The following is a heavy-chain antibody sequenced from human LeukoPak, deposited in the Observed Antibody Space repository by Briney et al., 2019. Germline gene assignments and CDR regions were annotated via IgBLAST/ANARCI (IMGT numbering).Heavy chain of an antibody. CDR2: ISYDGSNK. V-gene: IGHV3-30*03. CDR3: ASEEGYGLDY. J-gene: IGHJ4*02. D-gene: IGHD5-12*01. CDR1: GFTFSSYG. Sequence: GGSLRLSCAASGFTFSSYGMHWVRQAPGKGLEWVAVISYDGSNKYYADSVKGRFTISRDNSKNTLYLQMNSLSAEDTAVSYCASEEGYGLDYWGQGTLVTVSS.